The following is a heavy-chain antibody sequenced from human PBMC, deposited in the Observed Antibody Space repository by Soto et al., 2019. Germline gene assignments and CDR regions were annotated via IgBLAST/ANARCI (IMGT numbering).Heavy chain of an antibody. V-gene: IGHV3-13*01. Sequence: PVGSLRLSCAASGFTFSSYDMHWVRQATGKGLEWVSAIGTAGDTYYPGSVKGRFTISRENAKNSLYLQMNSLRAGDTAVYYCARGKDYYDSSGQFDYWGQGTLVTVSS. J-gene: IGHJ4*02. CDR2: IGTAGDT. CDR3: ARGKDYYDSSGQFDY. D-gene: IGHD3-22*01. CDR1: GFTFSSYD.